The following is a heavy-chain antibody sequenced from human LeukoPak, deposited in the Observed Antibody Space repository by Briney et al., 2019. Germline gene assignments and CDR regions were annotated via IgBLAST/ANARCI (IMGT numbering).Heavy chain of an antibody. V-gene: IGHV1-2*02. Sequence: ASVKVSCKASGYTFTGYYMHWVRQAPGQGLEWMGWINPNSGGTNYAQKFQDRVTMTRDTSISTAYMELSRLRSDDTAVYYCARDLIAAPRYYYYYYMDVWGKGTTVTVSS. D-gene: IGHD6-6*01. CDR1: GYTFTGYY. J-gene: IGHJ6*03. CDR2: INPNSGGT. CDR3: ARDLIAAPRYYYYYYMDV.